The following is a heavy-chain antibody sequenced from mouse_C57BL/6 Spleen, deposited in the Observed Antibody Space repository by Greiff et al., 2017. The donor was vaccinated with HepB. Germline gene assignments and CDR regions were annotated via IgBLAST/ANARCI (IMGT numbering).Heavy chain of an antibody. D-gene: IGHD2-5*01. V-gene: IGHV3-6*01. Sequence: ESGPGLVKPSQSLSLTCSVTGYSITSGYYWNWIRQFPGNKLEWMGYISYDGSNNYNPSLKNRISITRDTSKNQFFLKLNSVTTEDTATYYCNSNSWFAYWGQGTLVTVSA. CDR2: ISYDGSN. J-gene: IGHJ3*01. CDR3: NSNSWFAY. CDR1: GYSITSGYY.